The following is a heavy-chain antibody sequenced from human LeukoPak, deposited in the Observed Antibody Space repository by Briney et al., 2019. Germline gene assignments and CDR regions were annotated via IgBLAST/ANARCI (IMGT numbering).Heavy chain of an antibody. CDR1: GGTFSSYA. CDR2: IIPILGTA. CDR3: ASHPTYYYDSSGYYSIDY. V-gene: IGHV1-69*11. Sequence: SVKVSCKASGGTFSSYAISWVRQAPGQGLEWMGRIIPILGTANYAQKFQGRVTITADESTSTAYMELSSLRSEDTAVYYCASHPTYYYDSSGYYSIDYWGQGTLVTVSS. J-gene: IGHJ4*02. D-gene: IGHD3-22*01.